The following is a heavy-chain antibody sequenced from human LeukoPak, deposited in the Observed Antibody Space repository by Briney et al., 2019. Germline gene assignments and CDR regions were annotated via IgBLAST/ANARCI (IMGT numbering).Heavy chain of an antibody. CDR2: ISYDGSNK. J-gene: IGHJ5*02. V-gene: IGHV3-30*18. CDR1: GFTFSSYG. CDR3: AKDCPTESGYGSGTLDP. D-gene: IGHD3-10*01. Sequence: PGGSLRLSCAASGFTFSSYGMHWVRQAPGRGLEWVAVISYDGSNKYYADSVKGRFTISRDDSKNTLYLQMNSLRAEDTAVYYCAKDCPTESGYGSGTLDPWGQGTLVTVSS.